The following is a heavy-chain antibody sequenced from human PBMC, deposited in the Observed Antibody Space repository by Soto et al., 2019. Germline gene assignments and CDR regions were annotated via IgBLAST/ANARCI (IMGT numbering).Heavy chain of an antibody. CDR3: VRSIDS. V-gene: IGHV1-3*01. Sequence: ASVKVSCKASGYTFSSYVMHWVRQAPGQRLEWMRRINAGNGNTKYSQKFQGRVTITRDTSASTGYMELSSLGPEDTAVYYCVRSIDSWGQGTLVTVSS. CDR2: INAGNGNT. CDR1: GYTFSSYV. J-gene: IGHJ4*02.